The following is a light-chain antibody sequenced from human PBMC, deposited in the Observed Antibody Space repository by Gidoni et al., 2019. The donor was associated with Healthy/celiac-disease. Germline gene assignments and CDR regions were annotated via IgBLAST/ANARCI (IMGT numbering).Light chain of an antibody. CDR3: QQYNNWPPLT. CDR1: QSVSIN. V-gene: IGKV3-15*01. J-gene: IGKJ4*01. Sequence: IVMTQSPATLSVSPGERATLSCRASQSVSINLAWYQQKPGQAPRLLIYVASTRATGIPARFSGSGSGTEFTLTISSLQSEDFAVYYCQQYNNWPPLTFGGGTKVEIK. CDR2: VAS.